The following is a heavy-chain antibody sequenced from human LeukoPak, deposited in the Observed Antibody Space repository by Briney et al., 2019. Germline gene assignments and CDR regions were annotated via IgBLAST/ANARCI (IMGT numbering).Heavy chain of an antibody. V-gene: IGHV1-69*05. CDR2: ITVMSGTA. J-gene: IGHJ5*02. Sequence: GASVKVSCKASGGTFSSYAIAWVRQAPGQGLEWMGRITVMSGTANYAQKSQGRVTITTDESTSTAYMELSSLRSEDTAVYYCARKNKLLWFGELRGWFDPWGQGTLVTVSS. D-gene: IGHD3-10*01. CDR3: ARKNKLLWFGELRGWFDP. CDR1: GGTFSSYA.